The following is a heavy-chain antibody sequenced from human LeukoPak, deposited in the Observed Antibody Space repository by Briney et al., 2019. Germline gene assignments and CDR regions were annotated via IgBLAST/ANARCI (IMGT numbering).Heavy chain of an antibody. D-gene: IGHD2-15*01. V-gene: IGHV3-30*18. CDR2: ISKDGSNK. CDR1: GFTFSSYG. CDR3: AKEFPVVVAGATHYNFDY. J-gene: IGHJ4*02. Sequence: GGSLRLSCAASGFTFSSYGMYWVRQAPGKGLEWVAVISKDGSNKYYGDSVKGRFTISRDNSKNTLYLQMNSLRAEDTAVYYCAKEFPVVVAGATHYNFDYWGQGTLVTLCS.